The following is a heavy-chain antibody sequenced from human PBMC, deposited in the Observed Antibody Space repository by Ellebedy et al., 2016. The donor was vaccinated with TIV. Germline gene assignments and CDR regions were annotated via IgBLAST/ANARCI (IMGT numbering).Heavy chain of an antibody. CDR3: ARGHGD. D-gene: IGHD3-10*01. CDR1: GFTFSDHY. J-gene: IGHJ4*02. Sequence: GESLKISXAASGFTFSDHYMDWVRQAPGKGLEWVGRTRNKANSYTTEYAASVKGRFTISRDDSKNSLYLQMNSLKTEDTAVYYCARGHGDWGQGTLVTVSS. CDR2: TRNKANSYTT. V-gene: IGHV3-72*01.